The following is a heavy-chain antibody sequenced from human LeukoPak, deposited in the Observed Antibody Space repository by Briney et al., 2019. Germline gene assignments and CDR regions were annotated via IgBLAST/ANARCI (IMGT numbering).Heavy chain of an antibody. CDR2: ICSSSSCT. CDR3: ARVRAASDPLPYYFDY. J-gene: IGHJ4*02. Sequence: GGSLRLYCPASGLQFSAYYIRWIRQAPGRGLEWVSYICSSSSCTNYADSVKGRFTISRDNAKNSLYLQMNSLRAEDTAVYYCARVRAASDPLPYYFDYWGQGTLVTVSS. D-gene: IGHD1-26*01. CDR1: GLQFSAYY. V-gene: IGHV3-11*05.